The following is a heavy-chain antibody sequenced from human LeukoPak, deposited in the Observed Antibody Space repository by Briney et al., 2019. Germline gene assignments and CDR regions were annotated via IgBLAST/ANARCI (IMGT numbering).Heavy chain of an antibody. CDR3: ARGRVYCSGGSCYNL. V-gene: IGHV4-34*01. CDR1: GGSFGGYY. D-gene: IGHD2-15*01. CDR2: INHSGST. J-gene: IGHJ4*02. Sequence: SETLSLTCAVYGGSFGGYYWSWIRQPPGKGLEWIGEINHSGSTNYNPSLKSRVTISVDTSKNQFSLKLSSVTAADTAVYYCARGRVYCSGGSCYNLWGQGTLVTVSS.